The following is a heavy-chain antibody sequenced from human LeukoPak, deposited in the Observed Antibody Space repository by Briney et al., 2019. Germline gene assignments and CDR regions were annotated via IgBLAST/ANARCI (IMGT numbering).Heavy chain of an antibody. Sequence: GGSLRLSCAASGFTFSSYWMSWVRQAPGKGLEWVANIKQDGSEKYYVDSVKGRFTISRDNAKNSLYMQMNSLRAEDTAVYYCAREKRYFDWLPTRGPFDYWGQGTLVTVSS. V-gene: IGHV3-7*01. D-gene: IGHD3-9*01. CDR1: GFTFSSYW. CDR3: AREKRYFDWLPTRGPFDY. J-gene: IGHJ4*02. CDR2: IKQDGSEK.